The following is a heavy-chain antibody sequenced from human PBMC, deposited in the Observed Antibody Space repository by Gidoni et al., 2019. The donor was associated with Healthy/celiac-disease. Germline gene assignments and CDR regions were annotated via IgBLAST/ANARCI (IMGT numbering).Heavy chain of an antibody. Sequence: QVQLVESGGGVVQPGRSLRLSCAASGFTFSSYGMHWVRQAPGKGLECVAVIWYDGSNKYDADSVKGRFTISRDNSKNTLYLQMNSLRAEDTAVYYCARDLTVTDNWFDPWGQGTLVTVSS. CDR3: ARDLTVTDNWFDP. D-gene: IGHD4-17*01. CDR2: IWYDGSNK. J-gene: IGHJ5*02. V-gene: IGHV3-33*01. CDR1: GFTFSSYG.